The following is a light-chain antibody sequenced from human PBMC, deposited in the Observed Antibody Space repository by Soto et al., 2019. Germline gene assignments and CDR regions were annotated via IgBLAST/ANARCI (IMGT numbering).Light chain of an antibody. CDR2: GSD. Sequence: ELTQPPSVSVAPGQTARIPCGATKIGAKEVHWYQQLPGTAPKLLIYGSDNRPSGVPDRFSGSKSGTSASLAITGLQAEDEADYYCQSYDSSLTGVVFGGGTKLTVL. V-gene: IGLV1-40*01. CDR1: TKIGAKE. J-gene: IGLJ2*01. CDR3: QSYDSSLTGVV.